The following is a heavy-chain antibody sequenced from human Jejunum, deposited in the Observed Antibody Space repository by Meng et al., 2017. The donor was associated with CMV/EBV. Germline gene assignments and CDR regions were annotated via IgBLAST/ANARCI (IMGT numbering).Heavy chain of an antibody. CDR3: AKNHVRFGMNDE. D-gene: IGHD1-1*01. CDR2: MNPDGTQK. J-gene: IGHJ4*02. CDR1: GFTFSQYW. Sequence: AASGFTFSQYWMGWVRQAPGKGLEWVANMNPDGTQKYYVDSVKGRFTISRDNAESSLHLQMNSLRGDDMGVFYCAKNHVRFGMNDEWGQGILVTVSS. V-gene: IGHV3-7*01.